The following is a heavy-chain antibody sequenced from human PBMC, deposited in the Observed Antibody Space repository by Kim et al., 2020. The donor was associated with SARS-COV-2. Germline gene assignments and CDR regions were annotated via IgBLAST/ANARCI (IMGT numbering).Heavy chain of an antibody. D-gene: IGHD2-21*02. CDR2: IYYSGST. J-gene: IGHJ4*02. CDR3: ARVGIVVVTAILL. V-gene: IGHV4-39*07. Sequence: SETLSLTCTVSGGSISSSSYYWGWIRQPPGKGLEWIGSIYYSGSTYYNPSLKSRVTISVDTSKNQFSLKLSSVTAADTAVYYCARVGIVVVTAILLWGQGTLVTVSS. CDR1: GGSISSSSYY.